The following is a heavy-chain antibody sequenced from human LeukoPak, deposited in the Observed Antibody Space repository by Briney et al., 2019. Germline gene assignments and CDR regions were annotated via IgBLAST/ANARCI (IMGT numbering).Heavy chain of an antibody. CDR1: GYTFTGYY. V-gene: IGHV1-2*02. CDR3: ARELATGTTAWFDP. Sequence: ASVKVSCKASGYTFTGYYIHWVRQAPGQGLEWMGWINPDSGGTNYAQNFQGRVTMTRDTSISTAYMELSRLRSDDTAVYSCARELATGTTAWFDPWGQGTLVTVSS. J-gene: IGHJ5*02. CDR2: INPDSGGT. D-gene: IGHD1-1*01.